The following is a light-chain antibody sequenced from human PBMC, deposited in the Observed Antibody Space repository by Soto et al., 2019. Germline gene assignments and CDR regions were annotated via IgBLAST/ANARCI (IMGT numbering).Light chain of an antibody. CDR1: SSDVGSYNL. CDR3: CSYASSGTYV. Sequence: QSALTQPASVSGSPGQSITISCTGTSSDVGSYNLVSWYQQHPGKAPKLMIYEGSKRPSGISSRFSGSKSGNTTSLTISGLQAEDEADFYCCSYASSGTYVSGXGTKVTVL. V-gene: IGLV2-23*01. CDR2: EGS. J-gene: IGLJ1*01.